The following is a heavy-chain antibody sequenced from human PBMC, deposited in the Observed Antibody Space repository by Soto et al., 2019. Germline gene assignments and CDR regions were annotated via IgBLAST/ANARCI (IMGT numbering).Heavy chain of an antibody. CDR1: GDSVSSNSAA. V-gene: IGHV6-1*01. CDR2: TYYRSRWYN. D-gene: IGHD1-7*01. CDR3: AGTSSLHWYYMDV. Sequence: PSQTLSLTCVISGDSVSSNSAAWNWIRQSPSRDLEWLGRTYYRSRWYNDYAVSVRSRITVNADTSKNQSSLHLNSVTPEDTAVYYCAGTSSLHWYYMDVWDKGTTVTVSS. J-gene: IGHJ6*03.